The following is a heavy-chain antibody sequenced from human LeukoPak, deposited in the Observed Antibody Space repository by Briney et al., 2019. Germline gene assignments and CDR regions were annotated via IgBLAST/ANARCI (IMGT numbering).Heavy chain of an antibody. V-gene: IGHV4-4*07. CDR1: GGSISSYY. Sequence: SETLSLTCTVSGGSISSYYWSWIRQPAGKGLEWIGRIYTSGSTNYNPSLKSRVTISVDTSKNQFSLKLSSVTAADTAVYYCAREERAGGYCSSTSCYTGLGDAFDIWGQGTMVTVSS. CDR3: AREERAGGYCSSTSCYTGLGDAFDI. D-gene: IGHD2-2*02. CDR2: IYTSGST. J-gene: IGHJ3*02.